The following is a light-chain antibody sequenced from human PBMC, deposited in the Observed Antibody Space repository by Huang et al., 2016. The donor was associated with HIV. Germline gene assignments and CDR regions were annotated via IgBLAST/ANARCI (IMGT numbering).Light chain of an antibody. J-gene: IGKJ1*01. CDR1: QRLLYSSNNTNY. Sequence: DIVITQSPDSLAVSLGERATINCKSSQRLLYSSNNTNYLAWYQQKPGQPPKLLIYWASTRESGVPDRFSGSGSETDFTLTISSLQAEDVAVYYCHQYYATGTFGQGTKVEI. CDR2: WAS. CDR3: HQYYATGT. V-gene: IGKV4-1*01.